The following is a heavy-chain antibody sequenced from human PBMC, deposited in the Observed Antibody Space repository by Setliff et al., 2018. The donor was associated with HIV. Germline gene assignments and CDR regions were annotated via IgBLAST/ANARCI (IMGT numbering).Heavy chain of an antibody. CDR1: GGPLSGHY. CDR2: TSHSGKT. D-gene: IGHD5-12*01. J-gene: IGHJ4*02. CDR3: AKSSPSIGYISDH. V-gene: IGHV4-34*01. Sequence: SETLSLTCAVYGGPLSGHYWSWIRQPPRQGLEWIGETSHSGKTNYNPSLKSRVTISTDTSKNQFSLNVRSVTAADTAVYFCAKSSPSIGYISDHWGQRTLVTVSS.